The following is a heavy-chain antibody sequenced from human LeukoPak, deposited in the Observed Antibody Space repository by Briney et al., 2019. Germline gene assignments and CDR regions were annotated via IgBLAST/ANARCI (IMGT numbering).Heavy chain of an antibody. Sequence: GGSLRLSCTASGFTFGDYAMSWFRQAPGKGLEWVGFIRSKAYGGTTEYAASVKGRFTISRDDSKSIAYLQVNSLKTEDTAVYYCAKDRLELHDYYMAVWGKGTTVTVSS. J-gene: IGHJ6*03. CDR1: GFTFGDYA. D-gene: IGHD1-7*01. V-gene: IGHV3-49*03. CDR3: AKDRLELHDYYMAV. CDR2: IRSKAYGGTT.